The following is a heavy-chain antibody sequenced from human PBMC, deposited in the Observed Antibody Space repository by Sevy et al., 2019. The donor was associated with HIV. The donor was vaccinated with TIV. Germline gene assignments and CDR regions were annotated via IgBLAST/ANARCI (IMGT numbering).Heavy chain of an antibody. V-gene: IGHV3-30*04. Sequence: GGSLRLSCAASGFTFSSYAMHWVRQAPGKGLEWVAVISYDGSNKYYADSVKGRFTISRDNSKNTLYLQMNSLRAEDTAVYYCATKVEMATTDDAFDIWGQGTMVTVSS. CDR2: ISYDGSNK. D-gene: IGHD1-1*01. CDR3: ATKVEMATTDDAFDI. CDR1: GFTFSSYA. J-gene: IGHJ3*02.